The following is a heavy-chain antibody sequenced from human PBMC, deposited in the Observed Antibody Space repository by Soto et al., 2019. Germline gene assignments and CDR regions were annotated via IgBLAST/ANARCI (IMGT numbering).Heavy chain of an antibody. J-gene: IGHJ4*02. CDR1: GGSISSGGYY. Sequence: SETLSLTCTVCGGSISSGGYYWSWIRQHPGKGLEWIGYIYYSGSTYYNPSLKSRVTISVDTSKNQFSLKLSSVTAADTAVYYCARAEGGDYDSSGYYLYYFDYWGQGTLVTVSS. D-gene: IGHD3-22*01. CDR2: IYYSGST. CDR3: ARAEGGDYDSSGYYLYYFDY. V-gene: IGHV4-31*03.